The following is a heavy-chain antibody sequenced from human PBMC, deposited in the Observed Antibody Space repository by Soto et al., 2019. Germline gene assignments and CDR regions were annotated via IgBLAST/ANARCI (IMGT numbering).Heavy chain of an antibody. J-gene: IGHJ4*01. V-gene: IGHV5-51*01. CDR1: GYTFTNYW. D-gene: IGHD2-15*01. CDR3: ARRKLHCCGGICYGTNDLDY. Sequence: PGESLKISCQVSGYTFTNYWVAWVRQLPGKGLEWMGIVFPGDSQTTYGPSFEGQVTFSADQSTSTAFLQWNRLRASDIGVYFCARRKLHCCGGICYGTNDLDYCGHGTKVSVSS. CDR2: VFPGDSQT.